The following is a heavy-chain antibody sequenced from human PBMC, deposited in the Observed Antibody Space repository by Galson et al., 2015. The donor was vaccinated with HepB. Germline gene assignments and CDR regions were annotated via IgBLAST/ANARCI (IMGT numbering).Heavy chain of an antibody. Sequence: SLRLSCAASGFTFDDYAMHWVRQAPGKGLEWVSGISWNSGSIGYADSVKGRFTISRDNAKNSLYLQMNSLRAEDTALYYCAKDMDNGIAAAGRFDYWGQGTLVTVSS. D-gene: IGHD6-13*01. CDR3: AKDMDNGIAAAGRFDY. J-gene: IGHJ4*02. V-gene: IGHV3-9*01. CDR2: ISWNSGSI. CDR1: GFTFDDYA.